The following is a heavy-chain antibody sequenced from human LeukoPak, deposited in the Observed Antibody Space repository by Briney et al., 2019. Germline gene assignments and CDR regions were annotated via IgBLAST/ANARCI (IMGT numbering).Heavy chain of an antibody. V-gene: IGHV3-21*01. CDR3: ARGLYSTGWSL. D-gene: IGHD2-2*01. Sequence: PGGSLRLSCAASGFTSSNYGTAWVRQAPGKGLEWVSSIDGSGGNTYYADSVKGRFTISRDNAENSLYLQMSSLRAEDTAVYYCARGLYSTGWSLWGQGTMVTVSS. J-gene: IGHJ3*01. CDR1: GFTSSNYG. CDR2: IDGSGGNT.